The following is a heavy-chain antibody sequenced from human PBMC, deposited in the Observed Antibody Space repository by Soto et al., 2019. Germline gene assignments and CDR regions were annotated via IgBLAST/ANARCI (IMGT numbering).Heavy chain of an antibody. J-gene: IGHJ4*02. CDR3: ARYRTSGSWSKFDY. CDR1: GLTISSASYY. Sequence: SETRSRTFIVSGLTISSASYYWMWIRPHPGKVLEWVGNIYYNGSTYYSPSLKSRVTLWLDTSKNQFSLRLTSVTAADTAVYYCARYRTSGSWSKFDYWGQGTLVTVSS. V-gene: IGHV4-31*03. D-gene: IGHD6-13*01. CDR2: IYYNGST.